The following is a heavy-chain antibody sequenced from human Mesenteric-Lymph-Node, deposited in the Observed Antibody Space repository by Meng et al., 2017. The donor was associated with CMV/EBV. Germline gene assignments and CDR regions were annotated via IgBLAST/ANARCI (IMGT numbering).Heavy chain of an antibody. J-gene: IGHJ4*02. CDR2: ISSSNNYI. V-gene: IGHV3-21*01. Sequence: GGSLRLSCAASGFTFSSYSMNWVRQAPGKGLEWVSSISSSNNYIYYADSVKGRFTISRDNAKNSLYLQMNSLRAEDTAVYYCVRDSYYGSGKYPDYWGQGTLVTVSS. D-gene: IGHD3-10*01. CDR1: GFTFSSYS. CDR3: VRDSYYGSGKYPDY.